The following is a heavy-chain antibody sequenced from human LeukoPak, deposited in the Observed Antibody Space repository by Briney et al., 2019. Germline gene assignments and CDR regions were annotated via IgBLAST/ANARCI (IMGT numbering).Heavy chain of an antibody. CDR2: ISSRSSYI. J-gene: IGHJ4*02. CDR1: GFTVSSNY. CDR3: ARAPPRSTIDY. V-gene: IGHV3-21*01. Sequence: GGSLRLSCAASGFTVSSNYMSWVRQAPGKGLEWVSAISSRSSYIYYADSVKGRFTISRDNAKNSLYLQMNSLRAEDTAVYYCARAPPRSTIDYWGQGTLVTVSS.